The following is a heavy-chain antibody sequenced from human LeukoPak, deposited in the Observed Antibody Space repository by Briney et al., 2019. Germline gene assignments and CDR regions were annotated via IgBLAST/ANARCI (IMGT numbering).Heavy chain of an antibody. D-gene: IGHD3-22*01. CDR1: GGSISSYY. Sequence: SETLSLTCTVSGGSISSYYWSWIRQPPGKGLEWIGYIYYSGSTNYNPSLKSRVTISVDTSKNQFSLKLSSVTAADTAVYYCARYYDSSGYLRGWFGPWGQGTLVTVSS. CDR3: ARYYDSSGYLRGWFGP. V-gene: IGHV4-59*01. J-gene: IGHJ5*02. CDR2: IYYSGST.